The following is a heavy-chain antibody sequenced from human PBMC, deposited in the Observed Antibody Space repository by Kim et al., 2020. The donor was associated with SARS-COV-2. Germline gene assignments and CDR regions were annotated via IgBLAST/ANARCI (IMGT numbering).Heavy chain of an antibody. J-gene: IGHJ6*03. D-gene: IGHD3-3*01. CDR1: GFTFSSYA. V-gene: IGHV3-30-3*01. Sequence: GGSLRLSCAASGFTFSSYAMHWVRQAPGKGLEWVAVISYDGSNKYYADSVKGRFTISRDNSKNTLYLQMNSLRAEDTAVYYCARAAPYEPYYYYYMDVWGKGTTVTVSS. CDR3: ARAAPYEPYYYYYMDV. CDR2: ISYDGSNK.